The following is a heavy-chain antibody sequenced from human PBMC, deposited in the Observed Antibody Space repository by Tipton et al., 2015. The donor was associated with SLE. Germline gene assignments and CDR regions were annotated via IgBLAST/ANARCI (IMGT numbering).Heavy chain of an antibody. Sequence: SWIRQSPGKGLEWIGAIGHSGTPNYNPSLESRVTISLDASKNQLSLKLSSVTAADTAVYYCARHHGSGWLYGLDVWGQGTTVTVSS. CDR3: ARHHGSGWLYGLDV. D-gene: IGHD6-19*01. V-gene: IGHV4-34*01. J-gene: IGHJ6*02. CDR2: IGHSGTP.